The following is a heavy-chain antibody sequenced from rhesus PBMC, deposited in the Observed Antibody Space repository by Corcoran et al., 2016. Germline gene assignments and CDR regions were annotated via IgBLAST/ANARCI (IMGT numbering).Heavy chain of an antibody. D-gene: IGHD4-23*01. CDR1: GGSFSSYW. V-gene: IGHV4-80*01. CDR3: ARDNTVTTLGLDS. CDR2: INGNSGST. J-gene: IGHJ6*01. Sequence: QVQLQESGPGLVKPSETLSLTCAVSGGSFSSYWLSWLRQPPGKGLEWIGEINGNSGSTNYNPSLKSRVTISKDASKNQFSLKLSSVTAADTAVYYCARDNTVTTLGLDSWGQGVVVTVSS.